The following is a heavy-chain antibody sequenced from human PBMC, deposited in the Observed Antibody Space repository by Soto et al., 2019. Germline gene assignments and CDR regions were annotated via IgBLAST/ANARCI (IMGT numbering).Heavy chain of an antibody. Sequence: QVQLVQSGAEVKEPGASVKVSCKASGYTFTNYDINWIRQATGQGPEWMGWVNPNSGNTGYAQKFQGRVIMTRSTAINTAYMELKNLQPEDTAVYYCVGPTLRGLAADVWGQGTTVTVSS. J-gene: IGHJ6*02. CDR2: VNPNSGNT. V-gene: IGHV1-8*01. D-gene: IGHD6-13*01. CDR1: GYTFTNYD. CDR3: VGPTLRGLAADV.